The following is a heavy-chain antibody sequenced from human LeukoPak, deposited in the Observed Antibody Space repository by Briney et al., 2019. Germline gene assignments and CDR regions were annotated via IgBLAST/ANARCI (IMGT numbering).Heavy chain of an antibody. J-gene: IGHJ4*02. Sequence: PGGSLRLSCVASGFIFNDYAMHWVRQAPGKGLEWVSGITWNSRDIGYADSVKGRFTISKDNAKNTVYLQMNNLRAEDTAVYYCVSFYETYWGRGTLVTVSS. D-gene: IGHD2/OR15-2a*01. CDR3: VSFYETY. CDR1: GFIFNDYA. V-gene: IGHV3-9*01. CDR2: ITWNSRDI.